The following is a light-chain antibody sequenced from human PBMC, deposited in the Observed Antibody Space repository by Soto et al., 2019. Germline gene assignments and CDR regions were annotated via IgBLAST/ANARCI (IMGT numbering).Light chain of an antibody. J-gene: IGKJ1*01. Sequence: DIQMTQSPSSLSASVGDRFTSTSMASQSISSYLNWYQQTPGKAPKLLIYAASSLQSGVTSRFSGSGSGTDFTLTISRLQPEDFATYYCQQSYSSPRTFGQGTQVEIK. CDR2: AAS. CDR3: QQSYSSPRT. V-gene: IGKV1-39*01. CDR1: QSISSY.